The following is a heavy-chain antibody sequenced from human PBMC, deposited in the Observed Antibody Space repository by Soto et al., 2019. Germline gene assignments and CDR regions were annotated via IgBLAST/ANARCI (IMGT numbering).Heavy chain of an antibody. CDR2: INPSGGST. CDR3: ARSITIFGVVITAGMDV. J-gene: IGHJ6*02. Sequence: ASVKVSCKASGYTFTSYYMHWVRQAPGQGLEWMGIINPSGGSTSYAQKFQGRVTMTRDTSTSTVYMELSSLRSEDTAVYYCARSITIFGVVITAGMDVWGQGTTVNVSS. CDR1: GYTFTSYY. V-gene: IGHV1-46*01. D-gene: IGHD3-3*01.